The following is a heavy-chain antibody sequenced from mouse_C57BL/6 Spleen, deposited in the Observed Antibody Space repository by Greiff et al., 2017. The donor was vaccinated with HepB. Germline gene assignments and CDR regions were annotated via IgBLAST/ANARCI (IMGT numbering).Heavy chain of an antibody. CDR3: ARREYGYYFDY. V-gene: IGHV3-1*01. CDR1: GYSITSGYD. Sequence: EVQLQESGPGMVKPSQSLSLTCTVTGYSITSGYDWHWIRHFPGNKLEWMGYISYSGSTNYNPSLKSRISITHDTSKNHFFLKLNSVTTEDTATYYCARREYGYYFDYWGQGTTLTVSS. J-gene: IGHJ2*01. CDR2: ISYSGST. D-gene: IGHD2-10*02.